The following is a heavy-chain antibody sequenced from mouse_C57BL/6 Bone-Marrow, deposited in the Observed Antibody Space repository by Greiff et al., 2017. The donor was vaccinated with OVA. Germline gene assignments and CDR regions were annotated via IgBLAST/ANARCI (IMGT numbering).Heavy chain of an antibody. V-gene: IGHV1-75*01. CDR2: IFPGSGST. D-gene: IGHD1-1*01. J-gene: IGHJ2*01. Sequence: QVQLQQSGPELVKPGASVKISCKASGYTFTDYYINWVKQRPGQGLEWIGWIFPGSGSTYYNEKFKGKATLTVDKSSSTAYMLLSSLTSEDSAGYFCARSDYYGSSCYFDYWGQGTTLTVSS. CDR3: ARSDYYGSSCYFDY. CDR1: GYTFTDYY.